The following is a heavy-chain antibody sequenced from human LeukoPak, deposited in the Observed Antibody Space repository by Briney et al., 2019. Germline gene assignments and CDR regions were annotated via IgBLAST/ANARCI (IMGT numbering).Heavy chain of an antibody. CDR3: AKDQLWVTRGVTFDY. CDR1: GFTFSDYA. Sequence: LPGGSLRLSCAASGFTFSDYAMSWVRQAPGKGLEWVSAISGSGGSTYYADSVKGRFTISRDNSKNTLYLQMNSLRAEDTAVYYCAKDQLWVTRGVTFDYGGQGPLVTVSS. V-gene: IGHV3-23*01. D-gene: IGHD4-23*01. CDR2: ISGSGGST. J-gene: IGHJ4*02.